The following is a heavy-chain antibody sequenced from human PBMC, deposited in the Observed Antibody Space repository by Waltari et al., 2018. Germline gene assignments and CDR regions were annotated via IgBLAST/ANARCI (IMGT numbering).Heavy chain of an antibody. Sequence: EVQLVETGGGLFQPGGSLRLSCSACGFTGNRNYMTWVRQAPGKGLEWVSIIYTGGRTYYADSVKGRFTISRDNSKNTLYLQINSLRAEDTAVYYCARLRIPARRDAFDIWGLGTMVTVSS. CDR1: GFTGNRNY. CDR2: IYTGGRT. V-gene: IGHV3-53*02. J-gene: IGHJ3*02. D-gene: IGHD6-6*01. CDR3: ARLRIPARRDAFDI.